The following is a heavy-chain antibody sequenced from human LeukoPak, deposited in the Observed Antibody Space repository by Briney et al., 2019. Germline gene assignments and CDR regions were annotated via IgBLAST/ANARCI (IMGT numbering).Heavy chain of an antibody. CDR1: GGSISSYY. J-gene: IGHJ2*01. D-gene: IGHD3-22*01. V-gene: IGHV4-59*01. Sequence: PSETLSLTCTVSGGSISSYYGSWIRQPPGKGLEWIGYMYYSGSTNYNPSLKSRVTISVDTSKNQFSLKLSSVTAADTAVYYCARVGRVTMIVVVKPNWYFDLWGRGTLVTVSS. CDR3: ARVGRVTMIVVVKPNWYFDL. CDR2: MYYSGST.